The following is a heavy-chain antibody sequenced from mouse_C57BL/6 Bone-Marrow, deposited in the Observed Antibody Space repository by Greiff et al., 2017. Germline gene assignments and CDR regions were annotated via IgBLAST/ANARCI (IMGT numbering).Heavy chain of an antibody. V-gene: IGHV2-5*01. CDR2: IWRGGST. CDR1: GFSLTSYG. Sequence: VMLVESGPGLVQPSQSLSITCTVSGFSLTSYGVHWVRQSPGKGLEWLGVIWRGGSTDYNAAFMSRLSITKDNSKSQVFFKMNSLQADDTAIYYCAHYSNYWYFDVWGTGTTVTVSS. J-gene: IGHJ1*03. D-gene: IGHD2-5*01. CDR3: AHYSNYWYFDV.